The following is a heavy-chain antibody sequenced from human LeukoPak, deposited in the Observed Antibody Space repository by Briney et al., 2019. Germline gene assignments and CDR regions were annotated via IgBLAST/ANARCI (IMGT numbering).Heavy chain of an antibody. CDR1: GFTFSNAW. J-gene: IGHJ4*02. V-gene: IGHV3-15*01. Sequence: KPGGSLRLSCAASGFTFSNAWMSWVRQAPGKGLEWVGRIKSKTDGGTTNYAAPVKGRFTISRDNSKNTLYLQMNSLRAEDTAVYYCARGQWLSKAGYYFDYWGQGTLVTVSS. CDR3: ARGQWLSKAGYYFDY. D-gene: IGHD6-19*01. CDR2: IKSKTDGGTT.